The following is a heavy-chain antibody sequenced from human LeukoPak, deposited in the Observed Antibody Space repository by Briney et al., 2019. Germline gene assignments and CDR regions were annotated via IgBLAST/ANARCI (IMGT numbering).Heavy chain of an antibody. CDR1: GLTFSTYA. V-gene: IGHV3-33*01. J-gene: IGHJ6*02. Sequence: GGSLRLFCAASGLTFSTYAMHWVRQAPGKGLEWVAAIWSDGGNKYYADSVKGRFTISRDNSKNTLYLQMNSLRAEDTAVYYCARTHGDYSGYYYGMDVWGQGTTVTVSS. D-gene: IGHD4-17*01. CDR3: ARTHGDYSGYYYGMDV. CDR2: IWSDGGNK.